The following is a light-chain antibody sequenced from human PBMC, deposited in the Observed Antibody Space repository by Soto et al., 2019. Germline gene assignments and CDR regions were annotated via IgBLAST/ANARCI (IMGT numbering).Light chain of an antibody. Sequence: DIQLTQSPSTLSASVGDSVTITCRASQSISDWLAWFQQKPGQAPKLLIYKGSNLESGVPSRFSGSGSGTEFTLTISSLQTDDCATYYCQHPGTFGQGTKVEIE. CDR2: KGS. J-gene: IGKJ1*01. CDR1: QSISDW. CDR3: QHPGT. V-gene: IGKV1-5*03.